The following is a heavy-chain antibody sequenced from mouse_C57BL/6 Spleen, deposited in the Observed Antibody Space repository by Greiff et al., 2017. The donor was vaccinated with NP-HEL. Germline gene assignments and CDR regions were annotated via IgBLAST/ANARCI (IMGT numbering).Heavy chain of an antibody. CDR2: ISYSGST. J-gene: IGHJ3*01. D-gene: IGHD1-1*01. CDR1: GYSITSGYD. V-gene: IGHV3-1*01. Sequence: EVKLMESGPGMVKPSQSLSLTCTVTGYSITSGYDWHWIRHFPGNKLEWMGYISYSGSTNYNPSLKSRISITHDTSKNHFFLKLNSVTTEDTATYYCARDYYYGSSPAWFAYWGQGTLVTVSA. CDR3: ARDYYYGSSPAWFAY.